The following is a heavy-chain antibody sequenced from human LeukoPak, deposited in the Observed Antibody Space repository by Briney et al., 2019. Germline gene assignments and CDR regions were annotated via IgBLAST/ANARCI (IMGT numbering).Heavy chain of an antibody. Sequence: GRSLRLSCAASGFTFSSYEMNWVRQAPGKGLEWVSYISSSGSTIYYADSVKGRFTISRVNAKNSLYLQMNSLRAEDTAVYYCAERGITMIGGVWGKGTTVTISS. CDR3: AERGITMIGGV. CDR1: GFTFSSYE. CDR2: ISSSGSTI. V-gene: IGHV3-48*03. J-gene: IGHJ6*04. D-gene: IGHD3-10*02.